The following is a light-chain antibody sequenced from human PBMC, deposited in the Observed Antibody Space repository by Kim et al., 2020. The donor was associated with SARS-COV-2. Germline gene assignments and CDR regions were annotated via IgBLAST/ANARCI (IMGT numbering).Light chain of an antibody. CDR2: GVS. CDR1: QSVSAGY. J-gene: IGKJ1*01. CDR3: QQYGRSQRT. Sequence: PGERATLSCRASQSVSAGYLAWYQHRPGQAPRLLSYGVSSRATGIPDRFSGSGSGSGTDFTLTISRLEPEDFAVYYCQQYGRSQRTFGQGTKVDIK. V-gene: IGKV3-20*01.